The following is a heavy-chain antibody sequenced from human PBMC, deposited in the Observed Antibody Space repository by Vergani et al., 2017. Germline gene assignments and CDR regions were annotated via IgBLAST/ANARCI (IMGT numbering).Heavy chain of an antibody. Sequence: EVQLVESGGGLVKPGGSLRLSCAASGFTFSSYSMNWVRQAPGKGLEWVSSISSSSIYIYYADSVKGRFTISRDNAKNSLYLQMNSLRAEDTAVYYCARRGLRRPANPNWFDPWGQGTLVTVSS. CDR1: GFTFSSYS. CDR3: ARRGLRRPANPNWFDP. J-gene: IGHJ5*02. D-gene: IGHD2-21*01. CDR2: ISSSSIYI. V-gene: IGHV3-21*01.